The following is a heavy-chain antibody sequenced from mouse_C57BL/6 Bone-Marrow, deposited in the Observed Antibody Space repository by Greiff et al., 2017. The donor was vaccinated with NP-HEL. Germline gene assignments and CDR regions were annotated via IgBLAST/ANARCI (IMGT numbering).Heavy chain of an antibody. CDR3: TTCYFFAY. J-gene: IGHJ3*01. Sequence: EVMLVESGAELVRPGASVKLSCTASGFNIKDDYMHWVKQRPEQGLEWIGWIDPENGDTEYASKFQGKATITADTSSNTAYLQLSSLTSEDTAVYYCTTCYFFAYWGQGTLVTVSA. V-gene: IGHV14-4*01. D-gene: IGHD2-12*01. CDR1: GFNIKDDY. CDR2: IDPENGDT.